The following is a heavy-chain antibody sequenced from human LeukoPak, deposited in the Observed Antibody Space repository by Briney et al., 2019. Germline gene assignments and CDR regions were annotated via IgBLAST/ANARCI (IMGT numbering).Heavy chain of an antibody. Sequence: GASVKVSCKASGYTFTSYDINWVRQATGQGLEWMGWMNPNSGNTGYAQKFQGRVTMTRITSISTAYMELSSLRSEDTAVYYCARANDILTGYWFDPWGQGTLVTVSS. J-gene: IGHJ5*02. D-gene: IGHD3-9*01. CDR1: GYTFTSYD. CDR2: MNPNSGNT. CDR3: ARANDILTGYWFDP. V-gene: IGHV1-8*01.